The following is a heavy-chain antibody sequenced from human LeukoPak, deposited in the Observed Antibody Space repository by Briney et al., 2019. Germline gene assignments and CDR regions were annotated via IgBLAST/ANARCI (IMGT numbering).Heavy chain of an antibody. CDR2: INSDGSST. J-gene: IGHJ4*02. D-gene: IGHD5-12*01. CDR3: ARSRQADIVAYFDY. V-gene: IGHV3-74*01. CDR1: GFTFSSYW. Sequence: GGSLRLSCAASGFTFSSYWMHWVRQAPGKGLVWVSRINSDGSSTSYADPVKGRFTISRDNAKNTLYLQMNSLRAEDTAVYYCARSRQADIVAYFDYWGQGTLVTVSS.